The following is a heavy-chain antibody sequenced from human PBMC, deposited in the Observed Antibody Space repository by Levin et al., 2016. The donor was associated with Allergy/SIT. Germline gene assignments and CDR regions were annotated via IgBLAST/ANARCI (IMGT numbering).Heavy chain of an antibody. D-gene: IGHD4-17*01. CDR1: GGSISSGGYY. J-gene: IGHJ3*02. V-gene: IGHV4-31*03. Sequence: SETLSLTCTVSGGSISSGGYYWSWIRQHPGKGLEWIGYIYYSGSTYYNPSLKSRVTISVDTSKNQFSLKLSSVTAADTAVYYCAREDYGDYQPAAFDIWGQGTMVTVSS. CDR2: IYYSGST. CDR3: AREDYGDYQPAAFDI.